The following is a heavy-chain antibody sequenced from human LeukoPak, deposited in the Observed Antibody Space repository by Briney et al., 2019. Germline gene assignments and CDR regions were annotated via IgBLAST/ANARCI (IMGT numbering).Heavy chain of an antibody. CDR2: IRSDGSKT. Sequence: GGSLRLSCAASGFAFSTYGMHWVRQAPGEGLEWVAPIRSDGSKTYSADSVEGRFTISRDNSKNTLYLQMNSLGPEDTAVYYCAKRYCSSATCRSGMDVWGQGTTVTVSS. CDR3: AKRYCSSATCRSGMDV. V-gene: IGHV3-30*02. CDR1: GFAFSTYG. D-gene: IGHD2-2*01. J-gene: IGHJ6*02.